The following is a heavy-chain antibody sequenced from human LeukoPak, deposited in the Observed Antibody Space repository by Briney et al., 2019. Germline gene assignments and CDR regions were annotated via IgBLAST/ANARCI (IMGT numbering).Heavy chain of an antibody. CDR1: GFTFSSYS. CDR2: IMTSTNYI. V-gene: IGHV3-21*01. Sequence: GGSLRLSCAASGFTFSSYSMNWVRQAPGKGLEWVSSIMTSTNYIYYADSVKGRFTISRDNTKNSLFLQVNSLRAEDTAVYYCARWGREGYGGFGYWGQGTLVTVSS. CDR3: ARWGREGYGGFGY. J-gene: IGHJ4*02. D-gene: IGHD5-24*01.